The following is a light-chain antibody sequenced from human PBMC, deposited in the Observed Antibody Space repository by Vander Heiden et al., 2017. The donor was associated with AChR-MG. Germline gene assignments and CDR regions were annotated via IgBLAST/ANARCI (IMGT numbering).Light chain of an antibody. CDR3: AAWDDSLSGLWV. CDR1: SSYIGHNF. CDR2: RNN. J-gene: IGLJ3*02. Sequence: QPVLTQPPSASGTPGQRLPISCSGSSSYIGHNFVYWYQQVPGTAPNLLIYRNNQRPSGVPGRFSGSESGTSASLAISRLRSEDEADYHCAAWDDSLSGLWVFGGGTKVTVL. V-gene: IGLV1-47*01.